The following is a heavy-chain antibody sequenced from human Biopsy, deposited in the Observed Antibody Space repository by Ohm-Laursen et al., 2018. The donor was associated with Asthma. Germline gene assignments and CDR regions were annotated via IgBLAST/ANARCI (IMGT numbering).Heavy chain of an antibody. J-gene: IGHJ4*02. V-gene: IGHV4-59*01. CDR1: GGSINNFY. CDR2: VYYSGST. Sequence: GTLSLTCTVSGGSINNFYWSWIRQPPGKGLESIGHVYYSGSTNYNPSLKSRVTISIDASKNQFSLKLTSVTAADTAVYYCARGRSGDWLYYFDYWGQGALVTVSS. D-gene: IGHD2-21*01. CDR3: ARGRSGDWLYYFDY.